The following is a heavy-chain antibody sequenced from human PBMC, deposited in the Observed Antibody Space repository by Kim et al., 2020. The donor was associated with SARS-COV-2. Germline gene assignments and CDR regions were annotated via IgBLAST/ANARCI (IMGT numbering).Heavy chain of an antibody. Sequence: GGSLRLSCAASGFSFSSYSMNWVRQAPGKGLEWVSYISTGSGFIYYADSVKGRFTISRDNAKNSLSLQMDSLRDEDTAVYYCARDKDGSGYMSNAFDIWGQGTMVTVSS. CDR3: ARDKDGSGYMSNAFDI. CDR1: GFSFSSYS. J-gene: IGHJ3*02. V-gene: IGHV3-48*02. D-gene: IGHD3-10*01. CDR2: ISTGSGFI.